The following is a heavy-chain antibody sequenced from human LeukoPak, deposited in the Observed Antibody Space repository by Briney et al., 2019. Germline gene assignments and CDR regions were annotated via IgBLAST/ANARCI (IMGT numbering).Heavy chain of an antibody. Sequence: NPSETLSLTCTVSGGSISSSSYYWGWIRQPPGKGLEGCGSIYYSGSTYYNPSLKSRVTISVDTSKNQFSLKLSSVTAADTAVYYCARPKGQQQLVPIDYGSQGTLVTVSS. J-gene: IGHJ4*02. V-gene: IGHV4-39*07. D-gene: IGHD6-13*01. CDR3: ARPKGQQQLVPIDY. CDR2: IYYSGST. CDR1: GGSISSSSYY.